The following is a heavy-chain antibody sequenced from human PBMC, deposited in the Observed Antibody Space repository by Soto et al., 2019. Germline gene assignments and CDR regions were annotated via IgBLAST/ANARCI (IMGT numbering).Heavy chain of an antibody. CDR2: IYYSGST. D-gene: IGHD4-4*01. CDR3: ARVRYSNFNFDY. V-gene: IGHV4-31*03. J-gene: IGHJ4*02. CDR1: DGSISSGGYY. Sequence: QVQLQESGPGLVKPSQTLSLTCPVSDGSISSGGYYWSWIRQHPGKGLEWIGYIYYSGSTYYNPSLKSRVTISVDTSKNQFSLKLSSVTAADTAVYYCARVRYSNFNFDYWGQGTLVTVSS.